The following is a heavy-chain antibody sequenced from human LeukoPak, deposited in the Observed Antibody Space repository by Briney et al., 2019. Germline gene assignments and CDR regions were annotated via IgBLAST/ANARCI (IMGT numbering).Heavy chain of an antibody. J-gene: IGHJ4*02. V-gene: IGHV3-64*01. CDR3: ARDHLGMGFDY. Sequence: GGSLRLSCAASGFTFSSYAMHWVRQAPGKGLEYVSAISSNGGSTYYANSVKGRFTISRDNSKNTLYLQMGSLRAEDMAVYYCARDHLGMGFDYWGQGTLVTVSS. D-gene: IGHD7-27*01. CDR1: GFTFSSYA. CDR2: ISSNGGST.